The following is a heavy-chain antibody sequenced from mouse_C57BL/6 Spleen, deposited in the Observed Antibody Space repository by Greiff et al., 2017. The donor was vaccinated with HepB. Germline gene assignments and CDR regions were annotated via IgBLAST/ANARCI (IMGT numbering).Heavy chain of an antibody. CDR2: IHPSDSDT. CDR1: GYTFTSYW. D-gene: IGHD1-1*01. J-gene: IGHJ1*03. CDR3: AISPYGSSYWYFDV. Sequence: VKLQQPGAELVKPGASVKVSCKASGYTFTSYWMHWVKQRPGQGLEWIGRIHPSDSDTNYNQKFKGKATLTVDKSSSTAYMQLSILTSEDSAVYYCAISPYGSSYWYFDVWGTGTTVTVSS. V-gene: IGHV1-74*04.